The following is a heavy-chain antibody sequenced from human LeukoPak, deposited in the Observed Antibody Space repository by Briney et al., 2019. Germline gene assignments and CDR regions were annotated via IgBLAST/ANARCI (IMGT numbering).Heavy chain of an antibody. CDR2: IYHSGGT. V-gene: IGHV4-38-2*01. Sequence: SETLSLTCAVSGYSISSGYYWGWIRQPPGKGLEWIGSIYHSGGTYYNPSPKSRVTISVDTSKNQFSLKLSSVTAADTAVYYCARYADYYDSSGYYSLDYWGQGTLVTVSS. CDR3: ARYADYYDSSGYYSLDY. CDR1: GYSISSGYY. J-gene: IGHJ4*02. D-gene: IGHD3-22*01.